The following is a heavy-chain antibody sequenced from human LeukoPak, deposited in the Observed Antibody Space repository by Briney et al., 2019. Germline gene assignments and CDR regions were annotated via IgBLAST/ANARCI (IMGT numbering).Heavy chain of an antibody. D-gene: IGHD6-19*01. Sequence: PGGSLRLSCAASGFTFSSYWMSWVRQAPGKGLEWVANIKQDGSEKYYVDSVKGRFTISRDNAKNSLYLQMNSLRAEDTAVYYCARVLRGDPPIAVAVRSDAFDIWGQGTMVTVSS. CDR3: ARVLRGDPPIAVAVRSDAFDI. CDR1: GFTFSSYW. V-gene: IGHV3-7*01. J-gene: IGHJ3*02. CDR2: IKQDGSEK.